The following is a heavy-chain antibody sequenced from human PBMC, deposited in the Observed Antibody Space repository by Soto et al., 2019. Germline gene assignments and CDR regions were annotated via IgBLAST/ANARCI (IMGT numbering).Heavy chain of an antibody. D-gene: IGHD3-16*02. CDR2: MNPNSGNT. CDR1: GYTFTSYD. J-gene: IGHJ3*02. V-gene: IGHV1-8*01. Sequence: QVQLVQSGAEVKKPGASVKVSCKASGYTFTSYDINWVRQATGQGLEWMGWMNPNSGNTGYAQKFQGRVTMTRNNSISTAYIELGSLKSEDTAAYYCARGMITFGGVIVDAFDIWGQGTMVTVSS. CDR3: ARGMITFGGVIVDAFDI.